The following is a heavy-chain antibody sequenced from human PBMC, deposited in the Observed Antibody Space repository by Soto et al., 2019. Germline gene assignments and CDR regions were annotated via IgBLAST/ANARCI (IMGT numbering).Heavy chain of an antibody. Sequence: QLQLQESGPGLVKPSETLSLPGPVPGGSFSISTYYWAWFRQPPGKGLEWIGSMYSGGNTYYNPSLKSRVTVSVDTSKNHFSLKLTSVTAADTAMYYCARQPYDSTGYYYGAWGQGTLVTVSS. J-gene: IGHJ5*02. CDR2: MYSGGNT. CDR3: ARQPYDSTGYYYGA. V-gene: IGHV4-39*01. CDR1: GGSFSISTYY. D-gene: IGHD3-22*01.